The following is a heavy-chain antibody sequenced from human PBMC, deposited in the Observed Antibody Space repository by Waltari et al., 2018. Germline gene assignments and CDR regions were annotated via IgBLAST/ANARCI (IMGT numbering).Heavy chain of an antibody. Sequence: QVQLVQSGAEVKKPGSSVKVSCKASGGTFSSYAISWVRQAPGQGLEWMGGIIPIFGTANYAQKFQGRVTITTDESTSTAYRELSSLRSEDTAVYYCARSYCGGDCYSLFGYWGQGTLVTVSS. CDR3: ARSYCGGDCYSLFGY. D-gene: IGHD2-21*01. J-gene: IGHJ4*02. CDR2: IIPIFGTA. V-gene: IGHV1-69*05. CDR1: GGTFSSYA.